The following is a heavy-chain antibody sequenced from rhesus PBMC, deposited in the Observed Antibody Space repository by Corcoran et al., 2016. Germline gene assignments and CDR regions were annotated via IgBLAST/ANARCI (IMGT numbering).Heavy chain of an antibody. CDR1: GGSLSRNY. Sequence: QVQLQESGPGLVKPSETLSLTCAVSGGSLSRNYWLWILPPPGKGLEWIGRIYGRGGSTDYNPSRKSRVTISTDTSKNQFSLKLSSVTAADTAVYYCARNRGYWYFDLWGPGTPITISS. CDR3: ARNRGYWYFDL. V-gene: IGHV4-160*01. J-gene: IGHJ2*01. CDR2: IYGRGGST.